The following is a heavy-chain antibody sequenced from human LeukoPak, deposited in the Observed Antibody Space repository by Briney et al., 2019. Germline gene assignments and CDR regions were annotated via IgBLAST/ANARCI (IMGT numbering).Heavy chain of an antibody. J-gene: IGHJ4*02. Sequence: GGSLRLSCAASGFIFDDYAMHWVRQVPGKGLEWVSRINSDGSSTSYADSVKGRFTISRDNAKNTLYLQMNSLRAEDTAVYYCARESRFFDWLTPHTDLGYWGQGILVTVSS. CDR2: INSDGSST. CDR1: GFIFDDYA. CDR3: ARESRFFDWLTPHTDLGY. V-gene: IGHV3-74*01. D-gene: IGHD3-9*01.